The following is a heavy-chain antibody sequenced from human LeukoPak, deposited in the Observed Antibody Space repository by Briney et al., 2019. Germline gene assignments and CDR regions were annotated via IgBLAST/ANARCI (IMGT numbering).Heavy chain of an antibody. J-gene: IGHJ4*02. CDR2: ISAYNGHT. CDR3: ARGSESYSYFDS. V-gene: IGHV1-18*01. Sequence: GASVKVSCTASGYTFTTYGINWVRQTPGQGLEWMGWISAYNGHTNYPQKLQGRVTMTTDTSTSTAYMELRSLRSDDTAVFFCARGSESYSYFDSWGQGTLVTVSS. D-gene: IGHD1-26*01. CDR1: GYTFTTYG.